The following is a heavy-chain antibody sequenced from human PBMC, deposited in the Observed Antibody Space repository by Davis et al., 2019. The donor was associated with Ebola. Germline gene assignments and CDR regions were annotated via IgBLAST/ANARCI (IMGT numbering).Heavy chain of an antibody. CDR3: GRGRLPDY. J-gene: IGHJ4*02. CDR2: ITHGGST. V-gene: IGHV4-34*01. CDR1: GGFFTGYH. Sequence: PSETLSLTCGVYGGFFTGYHWTWIRQPPGKGLEWIGEITHGGSTNYNPSLKSRVTMSVDTSKSQISLHLSSVTAADTAMYYCGRGRLPDYWGQGTLVTVSS.